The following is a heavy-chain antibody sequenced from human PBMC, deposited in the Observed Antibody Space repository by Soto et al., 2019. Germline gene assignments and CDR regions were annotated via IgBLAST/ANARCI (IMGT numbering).Heavy chain of an antibody. V-gene: IGHV3-21*01. J-gene: IGHJ4*02. CDR3: AREETYYYDSSGYYPDY. D-gene: IGHD3-22*01. CDR2: IGSSSTYI. CDR1: GFTFSSYS. Sequence: VQLVESGGGLVKPGGSLRLSCAASGFTFSSYSMNWVRQAPGKGLEWVSSIGSSSTYIYYADSVKGRFTISRDNAKNSLYLQMNSLRAEDTAMYYCAREETYYYDSSGYYPDYWGQGTLVTVSS.